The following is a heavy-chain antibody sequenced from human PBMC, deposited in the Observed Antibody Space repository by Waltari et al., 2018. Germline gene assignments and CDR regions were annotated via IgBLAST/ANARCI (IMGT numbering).Heavy chain of an antibody. Sequence: EVQLVESGGGLVKPGGSLRLSCATYGFTFSRYNMKWVRQTPGKGLEWVSSISSSSSDIYYADSVKGRFTISRDNSKNTLYLQMNSLRAEDTAVYYCAKDGGDGDYSNYYFDYWGQGTLVTVSA. CDR2: ISSSSSDI. CDR3: AKDGGDGDYSNYYFDY. V-gene: IGHV3-21*01. CDR1: GFTFSRYN. J-gene: IGHJ4*02. D-gene: IGHD4-4*01.